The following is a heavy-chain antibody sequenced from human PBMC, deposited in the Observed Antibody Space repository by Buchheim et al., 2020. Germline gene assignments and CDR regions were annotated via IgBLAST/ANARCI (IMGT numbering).Heavy chain of an antibody. CDR3: AKEWAAAGSGNYYYGMDV. CDR2: ISGSGGST. J-gene: IGHJ6*02. V-gene: IGHV3-23*01. D-gene: IGHD6-13*01. Sequence: EVQLLESGGGLVQPGGSLRLSCAASGFTFSSYAMSWVRQAPGKGLEWVSAISGSGGSTYYADSVKGRFTIYRDNSKNTLYLQMNSLRAEDTAVYYCAKEWAAAGSGNYYYGMDVWGQGTT. CDR1: GFTFSSYA.